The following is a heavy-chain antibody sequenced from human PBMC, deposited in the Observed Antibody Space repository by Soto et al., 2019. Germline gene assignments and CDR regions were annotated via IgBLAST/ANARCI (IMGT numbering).Heavy chain of an antibody. CDR1: GGSISSYY. D-gene: IGHD3-10*01. J-gene: IGHJ4*02. Sequence: SETLSLTCTVSGGSISSYYWSWIRQPPGKGLEWIGYIYYSGSTNYNPSLKSRVTISVDTSKNQFSLKLSSVTAADTAVYYCAGGYGSGSYYNSYWGQGTLVTVSS. CDR2: IYYSGST. CDR3: AGGYGSGSYYNSY. V-gene: IGHV4-59*01.